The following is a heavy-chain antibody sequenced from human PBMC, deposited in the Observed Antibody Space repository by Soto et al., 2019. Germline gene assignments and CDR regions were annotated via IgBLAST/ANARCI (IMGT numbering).Heavy chain of an antibody. CDR2: ISGSGGST. D-gene: IGHD2-2*03. CDR3: AKDLDIVVVPAAPVAGFDI. J-gene: IGHJ3*02. V-gene: IGHV3-23*01. CDR1: GFTFSSYA. Sequence: EVQLLESGGGLVQPGGSLRLSCAASGFTFSSYAMSWVRQAPGKGLEWVSAISGSGGSTYYADSVKGRFTISRDNSKNTLYLQMNSLRAEDTAVYYCAKDLDIVVVPAAPVAGFDIWGQGTMVTVSS.